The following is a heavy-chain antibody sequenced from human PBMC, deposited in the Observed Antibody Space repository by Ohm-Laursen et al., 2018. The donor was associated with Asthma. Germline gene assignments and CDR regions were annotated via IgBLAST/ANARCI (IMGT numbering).Heavy chain of an antibody. CDR3: ARGGYDSSYYDLYGLDV. J-gene: IGHJ6*02. CDR2: IIPILRTA. Sequence: GSSVKVSCKASGGTFSSYAITWVRQAPGQGLEWMGGIIPILRTANYAQNFRGRVTITADESTSTAYMDLSSLRSEDTAVYYCARGGYDSSYYDLYGLDVWGQGTTVTVSS. D-gene: IGHD3-22*01. CDR1: GGTFSSYA. V-gene: IGHV1-69*01.